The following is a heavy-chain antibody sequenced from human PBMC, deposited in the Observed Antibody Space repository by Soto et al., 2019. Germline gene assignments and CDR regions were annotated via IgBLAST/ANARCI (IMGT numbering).Heavy chain of an antibody. CDR2: IIPIFGTA. CDR3: ARGSFEAVAVNWFDP. J-gene: IGHJ5*02. CDR1: GGTFSSYA. V-gene: IGHV1-69*13. Sequence: SVKVSCKASGGTFSSYAISWVRQAPGQGLEWMGGIIPIFGTANYAQKFQGRVTITADESTSTAYMELSSLRSEDTAVYYCARGSFEAVAVNWFDPWGQGTLVTVSS. D-gene: IGHD6-19*01.